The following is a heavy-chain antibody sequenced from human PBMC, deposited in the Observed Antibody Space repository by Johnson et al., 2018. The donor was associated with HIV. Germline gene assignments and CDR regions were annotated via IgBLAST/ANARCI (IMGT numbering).Heavy chain of an antibody. CDR3: AKKRGMATNGDAFDI. J-gene: IGHJ3*02. CDR1: GFTFDDYA. CDR2: ISWNSGSI. D-gene: IGHD5-24*01. Sequence: VQLMESGGGLVQPGRSLRLSCAASGFTFDDYAMHWVRQAPGKGLEWVSGISWNSGSIGYADSVKGRFTISRDNAKNSLYLQMNSLRADDTALYYCAKKRGMATNGDAFDIWGQGTMVTVSS. V-gene: IGHV3-9*01.